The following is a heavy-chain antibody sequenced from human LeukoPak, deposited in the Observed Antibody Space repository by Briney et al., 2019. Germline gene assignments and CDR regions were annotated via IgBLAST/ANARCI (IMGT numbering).Heavy chain of an antibody. CDR2: ISRSGDIT. D-gene: IGHD6-19*01. J-gene: IGHJ4*02. V-gene: IGHV3-23*01. CDR3: ATGSTAVAGTKY. Sequence: PGGSLRLSCAASGFTFSTYGMNWVRQAPGKGLVWVSTISRSGDITYYADSVKGRFTISRDNSKNTLYLQMNSLRAEDTAIYYCATGSTAVAGTKYWGQGILVTVSS. CDR1: GFTFSTYG.